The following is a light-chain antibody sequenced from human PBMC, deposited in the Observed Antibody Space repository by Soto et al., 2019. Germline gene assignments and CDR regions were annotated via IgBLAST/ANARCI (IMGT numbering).Light chain of an antibody. CDR1: QSVSSN. Sequence: EIVMTQSPATLSVSPGERATVSCRASQSVSSNLAWYQQKRGQALRLLIYGASTRATGIPARFSGSGSGTESTLTISSLQSEDFAVYYCQQYNNWPPLTFGGGTKVEIK. J-gene: IGKJ4*01. CDR2: GAS. CDR3: QQYNNWPPLT. V-gene: IGKV3-15*01.